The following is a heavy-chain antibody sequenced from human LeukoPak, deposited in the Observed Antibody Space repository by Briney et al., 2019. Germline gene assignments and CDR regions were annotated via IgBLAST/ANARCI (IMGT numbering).Heavy chain of an antibody. J-gene: IGHJ4*02. Sequence: ASVKVSCKASGYTFTGYYMHWVRQAPGQGLEWMGRINPNSGGTKYVQKFQGRVTMTRDTSISTVYMELSRLRSDDTAVYYCARARGERDLLHSPPDYWGQGTLVTVSS. CDR1: GYTFTGYY. CDR2: INPNSGGT. D-gene: IGHD2/OR15-2a*01. CDR3: ARARGERDLLHSPPDY. V-gene: IGHV1-2*06.